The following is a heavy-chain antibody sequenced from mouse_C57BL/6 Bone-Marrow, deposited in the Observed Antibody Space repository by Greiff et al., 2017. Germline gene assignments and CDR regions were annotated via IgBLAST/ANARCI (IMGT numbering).Heavy chain of an antibody. V-gene: IGHV1-72*01. Sequence: VQLQQPGAELVKPGASVKLSCKASGYTFTSYWMHWVKQRPGRGLECIGRIDPNSGGTKYNEKFKSKATLTVDKPSSTAYMQLSSLTSEDSAVYYCAREDYGSSYDFDYWGQGTTLTVSS. CDR2: IDPNSGGT. CDR1: GYTFTSYW. J-gene: IGHJ2*01. D-gene: IGHD1-1*01. CDR3: AREDYGSSYDFDY.